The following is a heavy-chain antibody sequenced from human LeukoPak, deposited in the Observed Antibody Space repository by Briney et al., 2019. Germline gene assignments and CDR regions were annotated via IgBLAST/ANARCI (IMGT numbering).Heavy chain of an antibody. CDR1: GCTFSSYA. J-gene: IGHJ4*02. Sequence: GGSLRLSCAASGCTFSSYAMSWVRQAPGKGLEWVSTISDSGGSTYYADSVKGRFTISRDNSKNTLYLQMNSLGAEDTAVYYCAKSGGSGYYTGAYFDYWGQGTLVTVSS. CDR3: AKSGGSGYYTGAYFDY. V-gene: IGHV3-23*01. D-gene: IGHD3-22*01. CDR2: ISDSGGST.